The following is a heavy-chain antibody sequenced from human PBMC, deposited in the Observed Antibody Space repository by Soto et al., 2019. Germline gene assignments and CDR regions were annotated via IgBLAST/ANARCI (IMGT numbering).Heavy chain of an antibody. J-gene: IGHJ6*03. Sequence: SETLSLTCTVSGGSISSYYWSWIRQPPGKGLEWIGYIYYSGSTNYNPSLKSRVTISVDTSKNQFSLKLSSVTAADTAVYYCARPRGSYCYMDVWGKGTTVTVSS. CDR3: ARPRGSYCYMDV. D-gene: IGHD3-10*01. V-gene: IGHV4-59*08. CDR2: IYYSGST. CDR1: GGSISSYY.